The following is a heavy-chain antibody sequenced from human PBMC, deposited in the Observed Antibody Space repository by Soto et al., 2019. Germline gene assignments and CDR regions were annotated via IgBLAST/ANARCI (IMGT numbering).Heavy chain of an antibody. J-gene: IGHJ4*02. CDR2: ISPNSGGT. Sequence: ASVKVSCKASGYTFTGYYMHWVRQAPGQGLEWMGWISPNSGGTDYAQNLQGRVTMTRDTSISTAYMDLSRLRSDDTAVYYCAREVGVGATSDFDFWGQGTLVTVPS. CDR3: AREVGVGATSDFDF. CDR1: GYTFTGYY. D-gene: IGHD1-26*01. V-gene: IGHV1-2*02.